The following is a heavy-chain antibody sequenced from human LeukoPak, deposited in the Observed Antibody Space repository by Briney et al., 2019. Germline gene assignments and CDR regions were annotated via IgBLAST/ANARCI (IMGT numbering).Heavy chain of an antibody. D-gene: IGHD6-13*01. CDR2: IDYSGTT. CDR3: ASSRWYNGYFDY. Sequence: SETLSLTCTVSGGSISSFYWNWTRQPPGKGLEWIGYIDYSGTTNFNPSLKSRVTISVDTSNNQFSLRVRSVTAADTAVYYCASSRWYNGYFDYWGQGTLVSVS. CDR1: GGSISSFY. V-gene: IGHV4-59*01. J-gene: IGHJ4*02.